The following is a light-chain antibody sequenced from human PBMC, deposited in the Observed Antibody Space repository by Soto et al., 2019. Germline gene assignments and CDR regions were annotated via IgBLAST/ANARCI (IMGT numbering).Light chain of an antibody. CDR3: SSYAATPTAR. V-gene: IGLV2-8*01. CDR2: DVN. Sequence: QSALTQPPSASGSPGQSVTLSCTGTSSDVGGYNYVSWYQQSPGKAPKLMIYDVNKRPSGVPDRFSGSKSGNTASLTGSGLQAEDEAAYYCSSYAATPTARVGGGTQRTVL. J-gene: IGLJ7*01. CDR1: SSDVGGYNY.